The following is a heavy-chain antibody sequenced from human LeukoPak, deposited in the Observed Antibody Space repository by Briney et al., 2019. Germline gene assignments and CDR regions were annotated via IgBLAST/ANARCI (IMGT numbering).Heavy chain of an antibody. J-gene: IGHJ4*02. CDR2: IYHSGST. D-gene: IGHD4-17*01. Sequence: PSETLSLTCAVSGGSISSGGYSWSWIRQPPGKGLEWIGYIYHSGSTYYNPSLKSRVTISVDRSKNQFSLKLSSVTAADTAVYYCARGYGDYGFDYWGQGTLATVSS. CDR3: ARGYGDYGFDY. V-gene: IGHV4-30-2*01. CDR1: GGSISSGGYS.